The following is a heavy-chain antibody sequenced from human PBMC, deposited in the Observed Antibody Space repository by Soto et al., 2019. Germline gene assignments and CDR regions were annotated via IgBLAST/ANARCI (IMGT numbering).Heavy chain of an antibody. CDR3: ARGSTIFGVVSPVDP. J-gene: IGHJ5*02. CDR1: GYTFTSYY. Sequence: ASVKVSCKASGYTFTSYYMHWVRQAPGQGLEWMGIINPSGGSTSYAQKFQGRVTMTRDTSTSTVYMELSSLRSEDTAVYYCARGSTIFGVVSPVDPRGQGTLVTVSS. CDR2: INPSGGST. V-gene: IGHV1-46*01. D-gene: IGHD3-3*01.